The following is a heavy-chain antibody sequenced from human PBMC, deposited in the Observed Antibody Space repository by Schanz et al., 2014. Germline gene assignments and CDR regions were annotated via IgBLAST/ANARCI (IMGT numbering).Heavy chain of an antibody. V-gene: IGHV3-30*02. J-gene: IGHJ4*02. CDR3: ANLDGYAYGSMGQEYFDY. Sequence: QVQLVESGGGVVQPGGSLRLSCAASGFIFRTYGMHWVRQAPGKGLEWVAFIHYDGTYKYYADSVKGRFTISRDNSETTLYLQMISLRAEDTAVYYCANLDGYAYGSMGQEYFDYWGQGTLVAVSS. D-gene: IGHD5-18*01. CDR2: IHYDGTYK. CDR1: GFIFRTYG.